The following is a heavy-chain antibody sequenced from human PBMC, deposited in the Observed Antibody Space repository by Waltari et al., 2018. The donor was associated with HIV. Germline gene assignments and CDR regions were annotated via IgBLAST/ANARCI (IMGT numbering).Heavy chain of an antibody. CDR1: GGSISSSSYY. Sequence: QLQLQESGPGLVKPSETLSLTCTVSGGSISSSSYYWGWIRQPPGKGLEWIGSIYYSGSTYYNPSLKSRVTISVDTSKNQVSLKLSSVTAADTAVYYWATSSGGAARLPPYWGQGTLVTVSS. D-gene: IGHD6-6*01. CDR3: ATSSGGAARLPPY. J-gene: IGHJ4*02. V-gene: IGHV4-39*01. CDR2: IYYSGST.